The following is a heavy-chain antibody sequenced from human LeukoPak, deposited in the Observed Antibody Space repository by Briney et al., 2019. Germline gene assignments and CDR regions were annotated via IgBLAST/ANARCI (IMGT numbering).Heavy chain of an antibody. D-gene: IGHD2-15*01. J-gene: IGHJ4*02. CDR3: AKDIGVGYCNGCLFDY. V-gene: IGHV3-43*01. CDR2: VSWDGGST. CDR1: GFTFDDYT. Sequence: GGSLRLSCAASGFTFDDYTMHWVRQAPGKGLEWVSLVSWDGGSTYYADSVKGRFTISRDNSKNSLYLQMNSLRTEDTALYYCAKDIGVGYCNGCLFDYWGQGTVVTVSS.